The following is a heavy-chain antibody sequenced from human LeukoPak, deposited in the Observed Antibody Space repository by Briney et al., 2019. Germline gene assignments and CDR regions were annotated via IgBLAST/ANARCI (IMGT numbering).Heavy chain of an antibody. J-gene: IGHJ3*02. CDR3: ARELLLWFGEGAAFDI. V-gene: IGHV3-21*01. CDR1: GFTFSSYE. CDR2: INSSSSYI. D-gene: IGHD3-10*01. Sequence: GGSLRLSCAASGFTFSSYEMNWVRQAPGKGLEWVPSINSSSSYIYYADSVKGRFTISRDNAKNSLYLQMNSLRAEDTAVYYCARELLLWFGEGAAFDIWGQGTMVTVSS.